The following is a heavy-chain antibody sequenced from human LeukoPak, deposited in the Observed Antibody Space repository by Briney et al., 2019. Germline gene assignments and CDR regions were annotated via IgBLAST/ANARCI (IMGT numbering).Heavy chain of an antibody. D-gene: IGHD1-26*01. Sequence: GESLKISCKGSGYTFTNYWIAWVRQMPGKGLEWMATIYPGDSDIRYSPSFQGQVTISADRSISIAYLQWSTLKASDSAVYYCVRRSQVGKSFELWGQGTQVTVSS. CDR1: GYTFTNYW. CDR2: IYPGDSDI. V-gene: IGHV5-51*01. J-gene: IGHJ4*02. CDR3: VRRSQVGKSFEL.